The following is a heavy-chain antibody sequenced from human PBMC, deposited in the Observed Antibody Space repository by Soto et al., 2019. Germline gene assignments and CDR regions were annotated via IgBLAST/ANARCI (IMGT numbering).Heavy chain of an antibody. J-gene: IGHJ4*02. CDR3: ASERSAQYFDF. V-gene: IGHV1-69*06. Sequence: QVQLVQSGTVVLRRGSSVKVSCQASGGTFSSHGMAWVRQAPGQGLEWMGGIIPTFGTPTYAPKFQGRVTITADKSTNTAYMELSSLRSEDTAVYYCASERSAQYFDFWGQGTLITVSS. CDR1: GGTFSSHG. CDR2: IIPTFGTP. D-gene: IGHD1-26*01.